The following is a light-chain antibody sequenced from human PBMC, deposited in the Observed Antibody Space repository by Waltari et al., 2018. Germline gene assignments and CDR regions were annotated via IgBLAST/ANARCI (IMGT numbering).Light chain of an antibody. V-gene: IGKV3-20*01. CDR1: QSLSRSR. CDR2: AAS. CDR3: QQYGSSVMYT. Sequence: EIVLTQSPGTLSLSPGERATLSCRASQSLSRSRLAWYQQKPGQAPRLLIYAASNRATGIPDRFSCSGSGTDFSLTISRVEPEDFAVYYCQQYGSSVMYTFGQGTKLEIQ. J-gene: IGKJ2*01.